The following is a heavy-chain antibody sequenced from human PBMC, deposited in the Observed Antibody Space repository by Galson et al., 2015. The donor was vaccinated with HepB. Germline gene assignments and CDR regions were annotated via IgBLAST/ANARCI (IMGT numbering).Heavy chain of an antibody. CDR2: ISYDGSNR. D-gene: IGHD5-24*01. Sequence: SLRLSCAASGFTFSSYAMHWVRQAPGKGLEWVAVISYDGSNRYYADSVKGRFTISRDNSKNTLYLQMNSLRAEDTAVYYCARDAGGMDGYNPLDYWGQGTLVTVSS. V-gene: IGHV3-30-3*01. CDR1: GFTFSSYA. J-gene: IGHJ4*02. CDR3: ARDAGGMDGYNPLDY.